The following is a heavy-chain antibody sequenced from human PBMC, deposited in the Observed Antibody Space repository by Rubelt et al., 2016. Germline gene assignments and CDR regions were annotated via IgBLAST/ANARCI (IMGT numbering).Heavy chain of an antibody. CDR1: GYTFTSYY. V-gene: IGHV1-46*01. J-gene: IGHJ4*02. Sequence: QVQLVQSGAEVKKPGASVKVSCKASGYTFTSYYMHWVRQAPGQGLEWMGIINPSGGSPSYGQKFQGSGTMTREKSTGKVYMGLGSLRSEDTAVYYCARTKTVEMATIPLAYWGQGTLVTVSS. CDR3: ARTKTVEMATIPLAY. CDR2: INPSGGSP. D-gene: IGHD5-24*01.